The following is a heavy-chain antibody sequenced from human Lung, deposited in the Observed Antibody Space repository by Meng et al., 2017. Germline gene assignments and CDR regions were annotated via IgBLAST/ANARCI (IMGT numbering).Heavy chain of an antibody. J-gene: IGHJ4*02. Sequence: VQRQQWCAGLLKPSESLSPTCVVSGGSFSYYFWSWIRQPPGKGLEWIGKINHSGSTNYNPSLESRATISVDTSQNNLSLKLSSVTAADSAVYYWARGPATMAHDFDYWGQGTLVTVSS. D-gene: IGHD5-24*01. CDR3: ARGPATMAHDFDY. V-gene: IGHV4-34*01. CDR1: GGSFSYYF. CDR2: INHSGST.